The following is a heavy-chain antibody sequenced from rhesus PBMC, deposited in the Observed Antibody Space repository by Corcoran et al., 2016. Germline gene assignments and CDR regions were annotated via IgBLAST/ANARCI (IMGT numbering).Heavy chain of an antibody. CDR2: IGCSSGTT. J-gene: IGHJ4*01. Sequence: QVQLQESGPGLVKPSETLSLTCAVSGGSISGYYGNWIRQPPGKGLEGIGNIGCSSGTTDYNTARKSQVTISADTSKNQFSLNLTSVTAADTAVYYCARGRWGTVDYWGQGVLVTGSS. D-gene: IGHD1-44*01. CDR3: ARGRWGTVDY. V-gene: IGHV4-165*02. CDR1: GGSISGYY.